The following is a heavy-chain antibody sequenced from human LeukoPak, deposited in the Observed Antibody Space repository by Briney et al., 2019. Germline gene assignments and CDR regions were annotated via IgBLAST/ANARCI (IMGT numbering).Heavy chain of an antibody. CDR2: IYYSGGT. Sequence: SETLSLTCTVSGGSISSYYWSWIRQPPGKGLEWIGYIYYSGGTNYNPSLKSRVTISVDTSKNQFSLKLSSVTAADTAVYYCARHGGIAAAGIFDYWGQGTLVTVSS. V-gene: IGHV4-59*08. J-gene: IGHJ4*02. CDR3: ARHGGIAAAGIFDY. D-gene: IGHD6-13*01. CDR1: GGSISSYY.